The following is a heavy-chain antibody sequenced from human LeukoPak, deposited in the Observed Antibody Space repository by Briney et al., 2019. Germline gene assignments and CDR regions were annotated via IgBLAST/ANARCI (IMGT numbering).Heavy chain of an antibody. CDR2: NYSGGST. Sequence: PGGSLSLSCAAAGFSISSNYMSWGRQAPGEGLERVSVNYSGGSTYYADSVQGRFTISRDNSKNTLYLQMNSLRAEDTAVYYCARDSTSGWYRDAFDIWGQGTMVTVSS. CDR1: GFSISSNY. V-gene: IGHV3-53*01. D-gene: IGHD6-19*01. CDR3: ARDSTSGWYRDAFDI. J-gene: IGHJ3*02.